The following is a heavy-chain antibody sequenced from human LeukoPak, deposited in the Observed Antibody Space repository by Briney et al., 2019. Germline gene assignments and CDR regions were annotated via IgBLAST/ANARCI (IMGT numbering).Heavy chain of an antibody. V-gene: IGHV3-7*01. D-gene: IGHD5-24*01. CDR1: RFIFSRYW. J-gene: IGHJ4*02. Sequence: GGFLRLSCEASRFIFSRYWMTWVRQTPGKGLEWVANIKPGGSEKNYVDSVKGRFTLSRDNAKNSLFLQMNSLRAEDTAVYYCARATRNGYDYWGQGTLVAVSS. CDR3: ARATRNGYDY. CDR2: IKPGGSEK.